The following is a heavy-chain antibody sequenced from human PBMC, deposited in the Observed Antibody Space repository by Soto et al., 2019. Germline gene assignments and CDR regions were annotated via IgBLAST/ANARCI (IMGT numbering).Heavy chain of an antibody. J-gene: IGHJ4*02. CDR3: AKGVAYFYDSSGPYLDY. V-gene: IGHV3-23*01. CDR2: ISGSGGST. D-gene: IGHD3-22*01. Sequence: PGGSLRLSCAASGFTFSSYATTWVRQAPGKGLEWVSAISGSGGSTYYADSVKGRFTISRDNSKNTLYLQMNSLRAEDTAVYYCAKGVAYFYDSSGPYLDYWGQGTLVTVSS. CDR1: GFTFSSYA.